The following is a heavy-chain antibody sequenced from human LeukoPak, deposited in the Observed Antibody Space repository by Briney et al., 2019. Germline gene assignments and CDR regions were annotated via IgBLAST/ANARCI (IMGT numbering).Heavy chain of an antibody. CDR2: ISYDGSNK. CDR3: AKESGWFGDYYYGMDV. V-gene: IGHV3-30*18. CDR1: GFTFSSCG. D-gene: IGHD3-10*01. Sequence: GGSLRLSCAASGFTFSSCGMHWVRQAPGKGLEWVAVISYDGSNKYYADSVKGRFTISRDNSKNTLYLQMNSLRAEDTAVYYCAKESGWFGDYYYGMDVWGQGTTVTVSS. J-gene: IGHJ6*02.